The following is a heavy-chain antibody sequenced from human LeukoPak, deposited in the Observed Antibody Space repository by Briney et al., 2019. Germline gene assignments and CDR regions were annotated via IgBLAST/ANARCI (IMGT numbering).Heavy chain of an antibody. CDR2: IYPGDSDT. V-gene: IGHV5-51*01. J-gene: IGHJ5*02. Sequence: GESLKISCKGSGYTFSSYWIGWVRQMPGKGLEWMRIIYPGDSDTRYSPSFQGQVTISADKSISTAYLQWSSLKASDTAMYYCARHQPGYSSSWYRSWFDPWGQGTLVTVSS. D-gene: IGHD6-13*01. CDR3: ARHQPGYSSSWYRSWFDP. CDR1: GYTFSSYW.